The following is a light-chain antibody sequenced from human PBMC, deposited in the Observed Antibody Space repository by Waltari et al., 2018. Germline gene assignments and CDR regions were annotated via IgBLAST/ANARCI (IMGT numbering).Light chain of an antibody. J-gene: IGKJ1*01. CDR3: QQYNNFPGT. Sequence: DIQMTQSPSSLSASVGDTVTVTCRASQNIRTYLNWYQQKTAKAPKLLIYGASTLQRGVPSRFRGSASGTEFTLTISRLEPEDFGVYYCQQYNNFPGTFGQGTKVEIK. CDR1: QNIRTY. V-gene: IGKV1-39*01. CDR2: GAS.